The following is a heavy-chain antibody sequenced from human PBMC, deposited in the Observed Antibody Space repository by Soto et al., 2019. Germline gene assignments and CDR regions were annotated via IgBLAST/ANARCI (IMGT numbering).Heavy chain of an antibody. V-gene: IGHV1-69*01. D-gene: IGHD2-21*01. CDR2: TIPLFGTP. CDR3: AIVPPSVCGGGNCYRMASYFDS. Sequence: QVQLVQSGAEVKKPGSWLKVSCKTSGVTFSTSGISWVRQGPGQGREWMGGTIPLFGTPTYARKFQGRVSPSADDSAPPAYPESTDLSSVDTAIYYCAIVPPSVCGGGNCYRMASYFDSWGPGSQVGVSS. CDR1: GVTFSTSG. J-gene: IGHJ4*03.